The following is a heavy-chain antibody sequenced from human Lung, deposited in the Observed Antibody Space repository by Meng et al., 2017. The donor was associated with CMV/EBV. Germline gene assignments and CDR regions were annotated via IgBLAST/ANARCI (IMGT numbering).Heavy chain of an antibody. CDR1: GGTFSSYA. V-gene: IGHV1-69*10. D-gene: IGHD3-3*01. CDR2: IIPILGIA. Sequence: SVKVSCKASGGTFSSYAISWVRQAPGQGLEWMGGIIPILGIANYAQKFQGRVTITADKSTSTAYMELSSLRSEDTAVYYCARGSYVLRFFEWNPSGYYYYGMDVWGQGTTVTVSS. CDR3: ARGSYVLRFFEWNPSGYYYYGMDV. J-gene: IGHJ6*02.